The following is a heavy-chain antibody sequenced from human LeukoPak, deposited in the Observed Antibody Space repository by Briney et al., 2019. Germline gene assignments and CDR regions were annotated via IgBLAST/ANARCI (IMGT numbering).Heavy chain of an antibody. CDR2: IRYDGSNK. J-gene: IGHJ4*02. Sequence: GGSLRLSCAASGFTFSSYGMHWVRQAPGKGLEGGAFIRYDGSNKYYADSVKGRFTISRDNSKNTLYLQMNSLKAEDTAVYYCAKENERAYFYGSGGDYWGQGTLVTVSS. V-gene: IGHV3-30*02. CDR3: AKENERAYFYGSGGDY. D-gene: IGHD3-10*01. CDR1: GFTFSSYG.